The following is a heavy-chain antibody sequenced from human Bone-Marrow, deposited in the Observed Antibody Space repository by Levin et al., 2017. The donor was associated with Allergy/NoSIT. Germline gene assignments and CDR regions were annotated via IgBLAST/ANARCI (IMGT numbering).Heavy chain of an antibody. CDR3: ARGGNANFDY. D-gene: IGHD1-14*01. Sequence: ETLSLTCAASGFTFNNYWMHWVRQAPGKGLVWVSRANNDGDDTTYADSVKGRFTTSRDNAKNTLYLQMNSLRAEDTAVYYCARGGNANFDYWGQGTLVTVSS. CDR1: GFTFNNYW. CDR2: ANNDGDDT. J-gene: IGHJ4*02. V-gene: IGHV3-74*01.